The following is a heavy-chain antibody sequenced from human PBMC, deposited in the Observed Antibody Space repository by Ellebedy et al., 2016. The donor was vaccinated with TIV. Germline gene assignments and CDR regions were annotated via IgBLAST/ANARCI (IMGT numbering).Heavy chain of an antibody. J-gene: IGHJ5*02. D-gene: IGHD3-16*01. CDR1: GGTFSSYT. V-gene: IGHV1-69*13. Sequence: ASVKVSCXASGGTFSSYTINWVRQAPGQGLEWMGGIIPIFNTANYAQKFQDRVMTTADESRSTAYMELSSLRSEDTAVYYCAEGALNWFDPWGLGTLVTVSS. CDR3: AEGALNWFDP. CDR2: IIPIFNTA.